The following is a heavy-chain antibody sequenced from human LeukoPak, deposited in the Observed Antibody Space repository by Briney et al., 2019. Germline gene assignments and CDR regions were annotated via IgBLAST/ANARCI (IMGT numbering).Heavy chain of an antibody. V-gene: IGHV3-48*04. Sequence: PGGSLRLSCAASGFTFSSYSMNWVRQAPGKGLEWVSYISSSSSTIYYADSVKGGITISRENNKNSFYLQMYSPRAGATVLYFFARVRIAAAGTGRWFDPWGQGTLVTVSS. J-gene: IGHJ5*02. CDR3: ARVRIAAAGTGRWFDP. CDR2: ISSSSSTI. D-gene: IGHD6-13*01. CDR1: GFTFSSYS.